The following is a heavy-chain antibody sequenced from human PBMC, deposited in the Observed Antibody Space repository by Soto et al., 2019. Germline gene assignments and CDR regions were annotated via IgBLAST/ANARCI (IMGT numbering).Heavy chain of an antibody. V-gene: IGHV3-21*01. D-gene: IGHD3-22*01. CDR2: ISSSSSYI. CDR3: ARYDSSGYYWPYYYYGMDV. J-gene: IGHJ6*02. CDR1: GFTFSTYS. Sequence: EVQLVESGGGLVKPGGSLRLSCAASGFTFSTYSMNWVRQAPGKGLEWVSSISSSSSYIYYADSVKGRFTISRDNAKNALYLQMNSLRAEDPAVYYCARYDSSGYYWPYYYYGMDVWGQGTTVTVSS.